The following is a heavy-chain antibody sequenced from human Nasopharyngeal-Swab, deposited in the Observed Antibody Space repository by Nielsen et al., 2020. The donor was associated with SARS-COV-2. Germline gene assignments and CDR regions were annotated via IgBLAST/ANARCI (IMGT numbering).Heavy chain of an antibody. CDR3: ARHGDPSRMPSYSTYYYYGMDV. D-gene: IGHD2-21*01. V-gene: IGHV4-39*01. J-gene: IGHJ6*02. Sequence: WIRQPPGKGLEWIGNIYYSGSTHYNPSLKSRVTISVDTSKNQFSLKLSSVTAADTAVYHCARHGDPSRMPSYSTYYYYGMDVWGQGTTVTVSS. CDR2: IYYSGST.